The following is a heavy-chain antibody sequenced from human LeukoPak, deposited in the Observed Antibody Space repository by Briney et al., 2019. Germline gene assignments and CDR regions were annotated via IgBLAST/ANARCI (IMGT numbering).Heavy chain of an antibody. CDR1: GGTFSSYA. Sequence: ASVKVSCKXSGGTFSSYAISWVRQAPGQGLEWMGRIIPIFGTANYAQKFLGRVTITTDESTSTAYMELSSLRSEDTAVYYCARGELVAGFDYWGQGTLVTVSS. D-gene: IGHD6-6*01. CDR2: IIPIFGTA. CDR3: ARGELVAGFDY. J-gene: IGHJ4*02. V-gene: IGHV1-69*05.